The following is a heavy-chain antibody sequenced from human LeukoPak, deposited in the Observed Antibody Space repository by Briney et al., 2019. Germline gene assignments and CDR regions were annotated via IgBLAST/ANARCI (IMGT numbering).Heavy chain of an antibody. J-gene: IGHJ1*01. Sequence: ASVKVSCNASGYTFSDYFIHWVRQAPGQGLEWIGWINPDNGGTNYAQKFQGRVTMTRDTSITTAYMDLSRLTSDDTAVYYCASKTYDSTGYYYFQHWGQGTLVTVSS. CDR1: GYTFSDYF. V-gene: IGHV1-2*02. CDR2: INPDNGGT. D-gene: IGHD3-22*01. CDR3: ASKTYDSTGYYYFQH.